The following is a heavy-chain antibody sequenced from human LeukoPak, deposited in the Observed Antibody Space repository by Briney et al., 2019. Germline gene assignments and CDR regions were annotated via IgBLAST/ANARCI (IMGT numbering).Heavy chain of an antibody. CDR1: GFTFRSFW. CDR2: IKQDGSET. D-gene: IGHD6-19*01. V-gene: IGHV3-7*01. Sequence: GGSLRPSCAASGFTFRSFWMSCGRRAPERGLEWVANIKQDGSETYYVDSVKGRFTISRDNAKNSLHLQMNSLRADDTAVYYCAKMAGGSSGWYEYYFDYWGQGALVAVSS. CDR3: AKMAGGSSGWYEYYFDY. J-gene: IGHJ4*02.